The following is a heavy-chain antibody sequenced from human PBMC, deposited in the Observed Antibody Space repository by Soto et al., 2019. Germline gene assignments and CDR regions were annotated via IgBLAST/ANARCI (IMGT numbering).Heavy chain of an antibody. J-gene: IGHJ5*02. V-gene: IGHV3-53*01. D-gene: IGHD3-10*01. CDR2: IYPGGNT. Sequence: EVQLVESGGGLIQPGGSLRLSCAASGFTVSTKYMNWVRQAPGRGLEWVSVIYPGGNTYYTDSVKGRFTISRDSSRNTMFLQMNSLRAEDTALYYCAGATYYYGSGNYGWFDPWGQGTLVTVSS. CDR3: AGATYYYGSGNYGWFDP. CDR1: GFTVSTKY.